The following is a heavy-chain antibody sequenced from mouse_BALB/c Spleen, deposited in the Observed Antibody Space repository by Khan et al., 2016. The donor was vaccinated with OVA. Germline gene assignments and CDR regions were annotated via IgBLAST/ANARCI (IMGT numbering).Heavy chain of an antibody. Sequence: EVKLMESGGGFVKPGGSLKLSCAASGFTFSSYTMSWVRQTPEKRLEWVATISSGGSYTYYPDSVKGRFTISRDNDQNTLYLQMTSLKSEDTAMYYCTRGEGYYGNPYAMDYWGQGTSVTVSS. V-gene: IGHV5-6-4*01. CDR1: GFTFSSYT. CDR3: TRGEGYYGNPYAMDY. CDR2: ISSGGSYT. J-gene: IGHJ4*01. D-gene: IGHD2-1*01.